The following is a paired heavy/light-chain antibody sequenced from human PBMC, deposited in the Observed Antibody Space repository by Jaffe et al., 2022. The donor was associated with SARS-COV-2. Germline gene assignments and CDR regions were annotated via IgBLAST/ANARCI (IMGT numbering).Heavy chain of an antibody. CDR2: LHSSGIN. CDR1: GGSISSSSYY. V-gene: IGHV4-39*07. J-gene: IGHJ4*02. Sequence: QLQLQESGPRLVKPSETLSLTCAVSGGSISSSSYYWGWFRQPPGKGLEWIGSLHSSGINSYKPSLRGRVTISVDTSKNQFSLELSFVTAADTAVYFCARSRVSQLSGIGYWGQGTLVTVSS. CDR3: ARSRVSQLSGIGY. D-gene: IGHD3-16*02.
Light chain of an antibody. V-gene: IGLV1-40*01. CDR2: SDT. CDR3: QSYDNSLSGHLV. CDR1: SSNIGAGND. Sequence: QSGLTQPPSVSGAIGQRLTISCSGSSSNIGAGNDVHWYQQLPGTAPKLLIYSDTKRPSGVPDRFSGSKSGTSASLAVTGLQAEDEADYYCQSYDNSLSGHLVFGGGTKLTVL. J-gene: IGLJ2*01.